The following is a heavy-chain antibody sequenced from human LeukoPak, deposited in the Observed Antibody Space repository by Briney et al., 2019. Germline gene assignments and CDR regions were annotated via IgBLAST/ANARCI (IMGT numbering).Heavy chain of an antibody. CDR2: INPNSGGT. D-gene: IGHD3-22*01. Sequence: ASVKVSCKASGYTFTGYYMHWVRQAPGQGLEWMGRINPNSGGTNYAQKFQGRVTMTRDTSISTAYMELCRLRSDDTAVYYCAREDYDSSGYYRGGYNWFDPWGQGTLVTVSS. J-gene: IGHJ5*02. CDR3: AREDYDSSGYYRGGYNWFDP. CDR1: GYTFTGYY. V-gene: IGHV1-2*06.